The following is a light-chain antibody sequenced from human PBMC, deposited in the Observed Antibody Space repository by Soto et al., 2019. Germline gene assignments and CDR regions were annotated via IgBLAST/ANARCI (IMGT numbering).Light chain of an antibody. CDR1: QSVSGN. J-gene: IGKJ1*01. Sequence: EIVMTQSPATLSVSPGERATLSCRASQSVSGNLAWYQQKPGQAPRLLIYGASTRATGIPVRFSGSGSGTEFTLTISSLQSEDFAVYYCQQYNNWPLTFGQGTKVEIK. CDR3: QQYNNWPLT. CDR2: GAS. V-gene: IGKV3-15*01.